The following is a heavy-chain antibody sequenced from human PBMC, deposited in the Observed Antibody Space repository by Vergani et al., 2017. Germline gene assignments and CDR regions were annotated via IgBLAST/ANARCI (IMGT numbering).Heavy chain of an antibody. CDR1: GFTFSSYG. CDR3: AKVGTIARTDSSGYYVYWYFDL. J-gene: IGHJ2*01. CDR2: IWYDGSNK. Sequence: QVQLVESGGGVVQPVRSLRLSCAASGFTFSSYGLHWVRQAPGKGLEWVAVIWYDGSNKYYADSVKGRFTISRDNSKNTLYLQMNSLRAEDTPLYYCAKVGTIARTDSSGYYVYWYFDLWHRGPLITASS. V-gene: IGHV3-33*06. D-gene: IGHD3-22*01.